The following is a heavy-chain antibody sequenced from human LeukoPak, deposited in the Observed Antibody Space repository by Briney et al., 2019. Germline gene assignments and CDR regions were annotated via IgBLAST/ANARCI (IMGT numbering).Heavy chain of an antibody. CDR3: ARVGYSYGPVDY. J-gene: IGHJ4*02. CDR2: IRYDGSNK. V-gene: IGHV3-30*02. Sequence: PGGSLRLSCAASGFTFSSYGMHWVRQAPGKGLEWVAFIRYDGSNKYYADSVKGRFTISRDNAKNSLYLQMNSLRAEDTAVYYCARVGYSYGPVDYWGQGTLVTVSS. D-gene: IGHD5-18*01. CDR1: GFTFSSYG.